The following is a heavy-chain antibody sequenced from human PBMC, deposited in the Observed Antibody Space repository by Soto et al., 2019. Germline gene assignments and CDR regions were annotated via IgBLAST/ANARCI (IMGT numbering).Heavy chain of an antibody. CDR3: AKVRSSSCSSTRCYSCWFDP. D-gene: IGHD2-2*01. CDR1: GFTFSSYG. V-gene: IGHV3-30*18. CDR2: ISYDGSNK. Sequence: GGSLRLSCAASGFTFSSYGMHWVRQAPGKGLEWVAVISYDGSNKYYADSVKGRFTISRDNSKNTLYLQMNSLRAEDTAVYYCAKVRSSSCSSTRCYSCWFDPWGQGSLVTVSS. J-gene: IGHJ5*02.